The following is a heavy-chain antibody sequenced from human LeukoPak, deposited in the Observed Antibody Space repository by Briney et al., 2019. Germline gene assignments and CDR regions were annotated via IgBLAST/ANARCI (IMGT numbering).Heavy chain of an antibody. CDR2: MNPNSGNT. J-gene: IGHJ6*03. Sequence: VASVKVSCKASGYTFSRYDINWVRQATGQGLEWMGWMNPNSGNTGYAQKFQGRVTITRDTSISTAYMELSSLRSEDTAVYYCARGLSTTNYYYYYMDVWGKGTTVTVSS. V-gene: IGHV1-8*03. CDR1: GYTFSRYD. D-gene: IGHD2/OR15-2a*01. CDR3: ARGLSTTNYYYYYMDV.